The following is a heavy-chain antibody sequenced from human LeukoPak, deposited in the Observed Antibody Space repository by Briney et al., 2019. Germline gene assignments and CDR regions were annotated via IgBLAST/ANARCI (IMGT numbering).Heavy chain of an antibody. CDR1: GGSISSSTSY. CDR2: IYYSGSI. V-gene: IGHV4-39*07. Sequence: SETLSLTCTVSGGSISSSTSYWGWIRQPPGKGLEWIGTIYYSGSIYYNPSLKSRVTISVDTSKNQFSLKLSSVTAADTAVYYCAREAIVVVPAAKGYYYMDVWGKGTTVTISS. J-gene: IGHJ6*03. D-gene: IGHD2-2*01. CDR3: AREAIVVVPAAKGYYYMDV.